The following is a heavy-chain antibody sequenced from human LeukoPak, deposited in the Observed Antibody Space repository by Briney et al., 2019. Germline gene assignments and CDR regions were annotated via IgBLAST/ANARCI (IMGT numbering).Heavy chain of an antibody. CDR2: IYPADSDT. D-gene: IGHD4-23*01. CDR1: GYIFTDYW. CDR3: ARPPYGGKYYYGMDV. V-gene: IGHV5-51*01. Sequence: GESLKISCQVSGYIFTDYWIGWVRQMPGKGLESMGIIYPADSDTAYSPFFQGQVTISADKSISTVYLQWSSLKASDTAMYYCARPPYGGKYYYGMDVWGQGTTVTVSS. J-gene: IGHJ6*02.